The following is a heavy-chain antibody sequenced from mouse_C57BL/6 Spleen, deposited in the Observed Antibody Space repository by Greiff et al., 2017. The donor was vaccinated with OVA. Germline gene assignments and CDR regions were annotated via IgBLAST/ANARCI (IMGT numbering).Heavy chain of an antibody. CDR1: GYTFTDYE. V-gene: IGHV1-15*01. CDR3: TRGGYSNYERYFDV. J-gene: IGHJ1*03. Sequence: VQLQQSGAELVRPGASVTLSCKASGYTFTDYEMHWVKQTPVHGLEWIGAIDPETGGTAYNQKFKGKAILTADKSSSTAYMELRSLTSEDSAVYYCTRGGYSNYERYFDVWGTGTTVTGSS. D-gene: IGHD2-5*01. CDR2: IDPETGGT.